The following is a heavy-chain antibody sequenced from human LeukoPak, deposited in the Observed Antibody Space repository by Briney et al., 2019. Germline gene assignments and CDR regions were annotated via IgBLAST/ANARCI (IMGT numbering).Heavy chain of an antibody. J-gene: IGHJ4*02. CDR2: INHSGST. Sequence: PSETLSLTCAVYGGSFSAYSWSWIRQPPGKGLEWIGEINHSGSTNYNASLKSRLTISVDTSKNQFSLKLSSVTAADTAVYYCARVGHYKITMVRGIMGYFDSWGQGNLVTVSS. CDR1: GGSFSAYS. V-gene: IGHV4-34*01. D-gene: IGHD3-10*01. CDR3: ARVGHYKITMVRGIMGYFDS.